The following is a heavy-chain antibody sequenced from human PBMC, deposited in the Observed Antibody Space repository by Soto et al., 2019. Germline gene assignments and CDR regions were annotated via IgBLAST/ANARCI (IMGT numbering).Heavy chain of an antibody. CDR3: ARVGAIVATICAFDI. V-gene: IGHV4-59*08. CDR1: GGSISSYY. J-gene: IGHJ3*02. Sequence: QVQLQESGPGLVKPSETLSLTCTVSGGSISSYYWSWIRQPPGKGLEWIGYIYYSGSTNYNPSLKSRVTISVDTSKNQFSLKLSSVTAADTAMYYCARVGAIVATICAFDIWGQGTMVTVSS. D-gene: IGHD5-12*01. CDR2: IYYSGST.